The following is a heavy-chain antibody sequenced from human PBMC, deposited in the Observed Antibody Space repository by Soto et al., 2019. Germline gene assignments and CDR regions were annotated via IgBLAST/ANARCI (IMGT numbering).Heavy chain of an antibody. CDR3: AFYDSSGYSYGDY. V-gene: IGHV4-34*01. CDR1: GGSFSGYY. Sequence: QVQLQQWGAGLLKPSETLSLTCAVYGGSFSGYYWSWIRQPPGKGLEWIGEINHSGSTNYNPSLKSRVTISVDTSKNQFSLKLSSVTAADTAVYYCAFYDSSGYSYGDYWGQGTLVTVSS. CDR2: INHSGST. D-gene: IGHD3-22*01. J-gene: IGHJ4*02.